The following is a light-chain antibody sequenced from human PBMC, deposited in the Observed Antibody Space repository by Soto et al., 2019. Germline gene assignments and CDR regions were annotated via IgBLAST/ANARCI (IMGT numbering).Light chain of an antibody. CDR1: QSVSNNY. V-gene: IGKV3-20*01. CDR3: QQYGSSGT. CDR2: GAS. J-gene: IGKJ1*01. Sequence: IVLTKSPGTLSLSPGERATLSCRASQSVSNNYLAWYQQKPGQAPRLLIYGASNRATGIPDRFSGSGSGTDFTLTISRLEPEDFAVYYCQQYGSSGTFGQRTNVDIK.